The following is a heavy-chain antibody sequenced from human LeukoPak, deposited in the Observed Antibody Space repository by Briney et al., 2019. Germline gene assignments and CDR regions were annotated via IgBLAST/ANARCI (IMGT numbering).Heavy chain of an antibody. Sequence: QSGGSLRLSCAASGFTFSSYAMSWVRHAPGKGLEWVASIKHDGSEKYYVDSVRGRFTISRDNTKNLLYLQMSSLRAEDTAVYYCATDRGWRTSGYYLYYFEYWGQGTLVTFSS. CDR3: ATDRGWRTSGYYLYYFEY. V-gene: IGHV3-7*01. D-gene: IGHD3-3*01. CDR1: GFTFSSYA. CDR2: IKHDGSEK. J-gene: IGHJ4*02.